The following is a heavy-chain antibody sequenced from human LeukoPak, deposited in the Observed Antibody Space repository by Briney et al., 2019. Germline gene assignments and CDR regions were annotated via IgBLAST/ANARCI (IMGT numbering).Heavy chain of an antibody. V-gene: IGHV4-59*01. D-gene: IGHD2-21*02. CDR3: ARSSCGGDCYSLDY. Sequence: SETLSLTCTVSGGSISSYYWSWIRQPPGKGLEWIGYIYYSGTTNYNPSLKSRVTISVDTSKNQFSLKLSSVTAADTAVYYCARSSCGGDCYSLDYWGQGTLVTVSS. CDR1: GGSISSYY. CDR2: IYYSGTT. J-gene: IGHJ4*02.